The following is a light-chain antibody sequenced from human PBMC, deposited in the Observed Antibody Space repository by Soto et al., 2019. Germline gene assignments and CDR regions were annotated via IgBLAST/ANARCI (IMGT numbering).Light chain of an antibody. V-gene: IGKV1-39*01. J-gene: IGKJ2*01. CDR3: QQSYSTPWYT. Sequence: DIQMTQSPSSLSASVGDRVTITCRASQSISSYLNWYQQKQGKAPKLLIYAASSLQSGVLSRFSGSGSGTDFTLTISSLQPEDFATYYCQQSYSTPWYTFGQGTKLEIK. CDR2: AAS. CDR1: QSISSY.